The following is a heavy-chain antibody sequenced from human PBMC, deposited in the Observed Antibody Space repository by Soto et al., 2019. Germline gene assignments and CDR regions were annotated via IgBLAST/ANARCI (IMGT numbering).Heavy chain of an antibody. J-gene: IGHJ4*02. CDR2: ISYDGSNK. Sequence: GGSLRLSCAASGFTFSSYAMHWVRQAPGKGLEWVAVISYDGSNKYYADSVKGRFTISRDNSKNTLYLQMNSLRAEDTAVYYCAREPIGYSSGWCLDYWGQGTLVTVSS. D-gene: IGHD6-19*01. CDR3: AREPIGYSSGWCLDY. CDR1: GFTFSSYA. V-gene: IGHV3-30-3*01.